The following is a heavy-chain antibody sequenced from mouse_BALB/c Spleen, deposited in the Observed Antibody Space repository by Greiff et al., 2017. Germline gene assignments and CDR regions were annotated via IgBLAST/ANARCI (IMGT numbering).Heavy chain of an antibody. D-gene: IGHD2-10*02. J-gene: IGHJ4*01. CDR3: ARYDAGAAMDY. CDR1: GFTFSSYG. Sequence: EVQLVESGGDLVKPGGSLKLSCAASGFTFSSYGMSWVRQTPDKRLEWVATISSGGSYTYYPDSVKGRFTISRDNAKNTLYLQMSSLKSEDTAMYYCARYDAGAAMDYWGQGTSVTVSS. CDR2: ISSGGSYT. V-gene: IGHV5-6*01.